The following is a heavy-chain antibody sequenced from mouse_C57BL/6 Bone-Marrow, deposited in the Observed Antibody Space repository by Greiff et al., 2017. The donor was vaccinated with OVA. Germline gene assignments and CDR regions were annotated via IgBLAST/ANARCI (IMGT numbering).Heavy chain of an antibody. CDR2: IYPRSGNT. V-gene: IGHV1-81*01. CDR1: GYTFTSYG. J-gene: IGHJ2*01. CDR3: ASNPLYYNNDEGY. D-gene: IGHD2-4*01. Sequence: VKLVESGAELARPGASVKLSCKASGYTFTSYGISWVKQRTGQGLEWIGEIYPRSGNTYYNEKFKGKATLTADKSSSTAYMELRSLTSEDSAVYFYASNPLYYNNDEGYWGQGTTLTVSS.